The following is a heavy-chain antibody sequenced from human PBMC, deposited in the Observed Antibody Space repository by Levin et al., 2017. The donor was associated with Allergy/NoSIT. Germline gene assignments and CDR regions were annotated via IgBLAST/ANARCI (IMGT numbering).Heavy chain of an antibody. CDR1: GFTFSSYG. CDR2: IWYDGSNK. V-gene: IGHV3-33*01. D-gene: IGHD1-26*01. CDR3: ARNREWELRGWSFRY. Sequence: GGSLRLSCAASGFTFSSYGMHWVRQAPGKGREGVEIIWYDGSNKYYAESVKGRFTISRDNSKDTLYLQMNSLRAEDTAVYYCARNREWELRGWSFRYWGQGTLVTVSS. J-gene: IGHJ4*02.